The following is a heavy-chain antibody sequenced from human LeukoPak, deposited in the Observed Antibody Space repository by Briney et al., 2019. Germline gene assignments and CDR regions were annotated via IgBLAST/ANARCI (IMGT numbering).Heavy chain of an antibody. CDR3: ARDNTVTTRLNWFDP. CDR1: GGSISSYY. V-gene: IGHV4-4*07. CDR2: IYTSGST. J-gene: IGHJ5*02. D-gene: IGHD4-11*01. Sequence: PSETLSLTCTASGGSISSYYWSWIRQPAGKGLEWIGRIYTSGSTNYNPSLKSRVTMSVGTSKNQFSLKLSSVTAADTAVYYCARDNTVTTRLNWFDPWGQGTLVTVSS.